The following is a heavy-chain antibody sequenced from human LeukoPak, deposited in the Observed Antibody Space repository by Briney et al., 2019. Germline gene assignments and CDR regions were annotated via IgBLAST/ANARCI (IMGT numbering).Heavy chain of an antibody. J-gene: IGHJ3*02. CDR1: GGSISSGGYY. Sequence: KPSQTLSLTCTVSGGSISSGGYYWSWIRQHPGKGLEWIGYIYYSGITYNNPFFKSRVTISVDTSKNQFSLKLSSVTVSDTAVYYCGREGGTSIGGGAFDIWGQGTMVTVSS. CDR2: IYYSGIT. V-gene: IGHV4-31*03. CDR3: GREGGTSIGGGAFDI. D-gene: IGHD1-26*01.